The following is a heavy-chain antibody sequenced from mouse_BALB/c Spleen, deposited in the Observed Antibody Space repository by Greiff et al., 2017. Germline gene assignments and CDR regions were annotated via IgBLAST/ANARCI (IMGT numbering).Heavy chain of an antibody. CDR1: GFSLTSYG. D-gene: IGHD2-4*01. V-gene: IGHV2-9*02. J-gene: IGHJ3*01. CDR3: ARFYYDSWFAY. Sequence: VQLQESGPGLVAPSQSLSITCTVSGFSLTSYGVHWVRQPPGKGLEWLGVIWAGGSTNYNSALMSRLSISKDNSKSQVFLKMNSLQTDDTAMYYCARFYYDSWFAYWGQGTLVTVSA. CDR2: IWAGGST.